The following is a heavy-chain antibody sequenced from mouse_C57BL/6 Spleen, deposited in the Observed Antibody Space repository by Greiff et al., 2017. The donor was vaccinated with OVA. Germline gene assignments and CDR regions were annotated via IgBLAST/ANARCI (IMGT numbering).Heavy chain of an antibody. CDR1: GYTFTSYW. J-gene: IGHJ2*01. CDR2: IDPSDSYT. V-gene: IGHV1-69*01. Sequence: QVQLQQSGAELVMPGASVKLSCKASGYTFTSYWMHWVKQRPGQGLEWIGEIDPSDSYTNSTPKFKGKSTLTVAQSSSTAYMQLSSLTSEDSAVDYCAREPFGGLPRGYWGQGTTLTVSA. D-gene: IGHD2-10*01. CDR3: AREPFGGLPRGY.